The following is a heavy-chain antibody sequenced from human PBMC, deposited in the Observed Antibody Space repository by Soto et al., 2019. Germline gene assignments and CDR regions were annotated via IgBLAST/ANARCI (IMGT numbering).Heavy chain of an antibody. CDR3: ASDLQVAMVRGFPGRY. Sequence: QVQLVESGGGVVQPGRSLRLSCAASGFTFSSYGMHWVRQAPGKGLEWVAVIWYDGSNKYYADAVKGRFTISRDNSKNTLYLQMNSLRADDTAVYYCASDLQVAMVRGFPGRYWGQGSLVTVSS. CDR2: IWYDGSNK. V-gene: IGHV3-33*01. D-gene: IGHD3-10*01. J-gene: IGHJ4*02. CDR1: GFTFSSYG.